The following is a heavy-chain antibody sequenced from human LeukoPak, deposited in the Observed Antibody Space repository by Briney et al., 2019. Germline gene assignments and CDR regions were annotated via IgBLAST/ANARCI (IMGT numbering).Heavy chain of an antibody. Sequence: GASVKVSCKASGYTFTGYYMHWVRQAPGQGLEWMGWINPNSGGTNYAQKFQGRVTMTRDTSISTAYMELSRLRSDDTAVYYCARIFTRYYDSSGYSADAFDIWGQGTMVTVSS. CDR3: ARIFTRYYDSSGYSADAFDI. J-gene: IGHJ3*02. V-gene: IGHV1-2*02. CDR2: INPNSGGT. CDR1: GYTFTGYY. D-gene: IGHD3-22*01.